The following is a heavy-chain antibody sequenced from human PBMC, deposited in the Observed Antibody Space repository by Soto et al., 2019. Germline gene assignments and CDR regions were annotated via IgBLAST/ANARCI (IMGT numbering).Heavy chain of an antibody. CDR2: ISGSGGNT. J-gene: IGHJ4*02. Sequence: GGSLRLSCAASRFTFSSYAMSWVRQAPGKGLEWVSAISGSGGNTYYADSVKGRFTISRDNSKNTLYLQMNSLRAEDTAVYYCALYDSSGYYPAYWGQATLVTVSS. CDR3: ALYDSSGYYPAY. D-gene: IGHD3-22*01. CDR1: RFTFSSYA. V-gene: IGHV3-23*01.